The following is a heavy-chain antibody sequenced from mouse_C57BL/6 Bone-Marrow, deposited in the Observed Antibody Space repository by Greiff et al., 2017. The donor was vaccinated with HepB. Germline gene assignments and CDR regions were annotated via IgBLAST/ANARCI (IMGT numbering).Heavy chain of an antibody. CDR3: TRKSPVRQLRPPWFAY. V-gene: IGHV1-5*01. CDR1: GYTFTSYW. Sequence: VQLQQSGTVLARPGASVKMSCKTSGYTFTSYWMHWVKQRPGQGLEWIGAIYPGNSDTSYNQKFKGKAKLTAVTSASTAYMELSSLTNEDSAVYYCTRKSPVRQLRPPWFAYWGQGTLVTVSA. D-gene: IGHD3-2*02. CDR2: IYPGNSDT. J-gene: IGHJ3*01.